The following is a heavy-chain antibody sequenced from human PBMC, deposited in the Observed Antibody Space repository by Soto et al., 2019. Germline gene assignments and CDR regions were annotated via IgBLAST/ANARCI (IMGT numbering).Heavy chain of an antibody. Sequence: QVQLVESGGGLVKPGGSLRLSCAASGFTFSDYYMSWIRKAPGKGLEWVSYISSSSSYTNYSDSVKGRFTISRDNAKNSLYLPMNSMRDEDTAVYHCARTIAAAGGRRYFDLWGRGTLVTGSS. CDR2: ISSSSSYT. V-gene: IGHV3-11*05. CDR1: GFTFSDYY. D-gene: IGHD6-13*01. J-gene: IGHJ2*01. CDR3: ARTIAAAGGRRYFDL.